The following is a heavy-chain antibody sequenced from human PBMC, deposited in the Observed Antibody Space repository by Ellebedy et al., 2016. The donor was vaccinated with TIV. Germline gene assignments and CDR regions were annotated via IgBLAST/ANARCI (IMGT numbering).Heavy chain of an antibody. CDR3: ARDFWFGRGKPDAFDI. Sequence: GESLKISXAASGFTFSSYWMSWVRQAPGKGLEWVANIKQDGSEKYYVDSVRGRFTISRDNAKNSLYLQMNSLRAEDTAVYYCARDFWFGRGKPDAFDIWGQGTMVTVSS. CDR1: GFTFSSYW. D-gene: IGHD3-10*01. CDR2: IKQDGSEK. V-gene: IGHV3-7*01. J-gene: IGHJ3*02.